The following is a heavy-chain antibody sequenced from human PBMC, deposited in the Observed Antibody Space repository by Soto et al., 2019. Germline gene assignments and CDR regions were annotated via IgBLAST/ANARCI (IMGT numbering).Heavy chain of an antibody. Sequence: QVQLVESGGGLVRPGGSLRLSCEASGFTFRDYYMTWFRQAPGKGLEWLSYIDSSTKYTNYADSVKGRYTISRDNAKNSLYLQMNSMRADDTAVYYCARDYYYTMDVGGQGTMVTVSS. CDR2: IDSSTKYT. CDR1: GFTFRDYY. J-gene: IGHJ6*02. V-gene: IGHV3-11*05. CDR3: ARDYYYTMDV.